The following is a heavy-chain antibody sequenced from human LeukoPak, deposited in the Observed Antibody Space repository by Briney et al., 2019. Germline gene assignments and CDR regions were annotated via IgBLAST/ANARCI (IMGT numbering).Heavy chain of an antibody. J-gene: IGHJ5*02. CDR2: IYSGDSDT. CDR1: GNSATFKW. Sequence: HGESLKIPCKGSGNSATFKWIAWVRQMPGKGLEWMGNIYSGDSDTRYSPSFQGQVTISVDKSIHTAYLQWDSLKASDTAMYYCAGREGFADTRNWFDPWGQGTLVTVSS. CDR3: AGREGFADTRNWFDP. V-gene: IGHV5-51*01. D-gene: IGHD3-16*01.